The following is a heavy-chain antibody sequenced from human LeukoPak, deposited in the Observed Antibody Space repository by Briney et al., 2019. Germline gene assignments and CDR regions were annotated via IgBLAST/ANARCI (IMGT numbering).Heavy chain of an antibody. CDR3: ASGGIYYGAAFDF. D-gene: IGHD1-26*01. V-gene: IGHV4-59*01. Sequence: PSETLSLTCTVSGGSISSYYWSWIRQPPGKGLEWIGYIYYSGSTNYNPSLKSRVTISVDTSKNQFSLKLSSVTAADTAVYYCASGGIYYGAAFDFWGQGSLVTVSS. CDR1: GGSISSYY. J-gene: IGHJ4*02. CDR2: IYYSGST.